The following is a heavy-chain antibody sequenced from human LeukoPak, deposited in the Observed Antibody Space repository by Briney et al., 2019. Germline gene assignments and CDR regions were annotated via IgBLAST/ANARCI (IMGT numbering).Heavy chain of an antibody. J-gene: IGHJ4*02. CDR1: GGSISSGGYY. Sequence: SQTLSLTCTVFGGSISSGGYYWSWIRQPPGKGLEWIGYIYHSGSTYYNPSLKSRVTISVDRSKNQFSLKLSSVTAADTAVYYCASGLYYYGSGTVYYFDYWGQGTLVTVSS. D-gene: IGHD3-10*01. V-gene: IGHV4-30-2*01. CDR2: IYHSGST. CDR3: ASGLYYYGSGTVYYFDY.